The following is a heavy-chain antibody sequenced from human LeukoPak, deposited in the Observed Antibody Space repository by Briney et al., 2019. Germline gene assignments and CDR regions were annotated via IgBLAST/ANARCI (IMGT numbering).Heavy chain of an antibody. V-gene: IGHV5-51*01. Sequence: GESLKISCKGSGYSFTSYWIGWVRQIPGKGLEWMGIIYPGDCDTRYSPSFQGQVTLSPDKSISTAYLQWSSLKASDTAMYYCARPPRYSGYDSPYYFDYWGQGTLVTVSS. CDR1: GYSFTSYW. D-gene: IGHD5-12*01. CDR3: ARPPRYSGYDSPYYFDY. CDR2: IYPGDCDT. J-gene: IGHJ4*02.